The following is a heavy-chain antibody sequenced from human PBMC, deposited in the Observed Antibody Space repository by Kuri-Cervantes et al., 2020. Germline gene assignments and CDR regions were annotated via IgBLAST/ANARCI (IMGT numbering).Heavy chain of an antibody. CDR3: ARETVTTYYYYYYGMDV. CDR2: ISYDGSNK. CDR1: GFTVSSNY. J-gene: IGHJ6*02. V-gene: IGHV3-30-3*01. D-gene: IGHD4-17*01. Sequence: GGSLRLSCAASGFTVSSNYMSWVRQAPGKGLEWVAVISYDGSNKYYADSVKGRFTISRDNSKNTLYLQMNSLRAEDTAVYYCARETVTTYYYYYYGMDVWGQGTTVTVSS.